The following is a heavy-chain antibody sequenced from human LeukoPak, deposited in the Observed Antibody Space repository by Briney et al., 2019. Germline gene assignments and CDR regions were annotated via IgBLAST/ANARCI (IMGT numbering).Heavy chain of an antibody. J-gene: IGHJ6*02. CDR1: GYTFTSYY. Sequence: ASVKVSCTASGYTFTSYYMHWVRQAPGQGLEWMGIINPSGGSTSYAQKFQGRVTMTRDTSTSTVYMELSSLRSEDTAVYYCARVRGLMVYAGPEYYYYYGMDVWGQGTTVTVSS. V-gene: IGHV1-46*01. CDR3: ARVRGLMVYAGPEYYYYYGMDV. D-gene: IGHD2-8*01. CDR2: INPSGGST.